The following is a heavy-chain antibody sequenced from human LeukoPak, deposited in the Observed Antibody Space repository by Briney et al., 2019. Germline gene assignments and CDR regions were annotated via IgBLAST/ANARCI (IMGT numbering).Heavy chain of an antibody. CDR3: ARHYGLRYFDWLFDPPNAFDI. CDR2: IYYSGST. D-gene: IGHD3-9*01. V-gene: IGHV4-61*01. Sequence: SETLSLTCTVSGGSVSSGSYYWSWIRQPPGKGLEWIGYIYYSGSTNYNPSLKSRVTISVDTSKNQFSLKLSSVTAADTAVYYCARHYGLRYFDWLFDPPNAFDIWGQGTMVTVSS. CDR1: GGSVSSGSYY. J-gene: IGHJ3*02.